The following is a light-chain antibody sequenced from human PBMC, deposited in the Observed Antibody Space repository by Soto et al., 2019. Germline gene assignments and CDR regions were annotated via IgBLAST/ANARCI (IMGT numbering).Light chain of an antibody. CDR1: SSNIGAGYD. Sequence: QSVLTQPPSVSGAPGQRVTISCTGSSSNIGAGYDVHWYQQLPGTAPKLLIYGNSNRPSGVPDRFSGSKSGTSASLAITGLQAEDEADDYCQSYDSSPSVVFGGGTKLTVL. J-gene: IGLJ2*01. V-gene: IGLV1-40*01. CDR2: GNS. CDR3: QSYDSSPSVV.